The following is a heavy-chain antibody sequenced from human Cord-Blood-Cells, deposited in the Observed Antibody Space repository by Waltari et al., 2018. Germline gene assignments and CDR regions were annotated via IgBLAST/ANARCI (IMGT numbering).Heavy chain of an antibody. CDR3: ARDAGVGATAFDI. CDR2: ISSSSSYI. D-gene: IGHD1-26*01. CDR1: GFTFSSYS. Sequence: EVQLVESGGGLVKPGGSLRLSCAASGFTFSSYSMNWVRQAPGKGLEWVSSISSSSSYIYYADSVKGRFTISRDNAKNSLYLQMNSLRAEDTAVYYCARDAGVGATAFDIWGQGTMSPSLQ. V-gene: IGHV3-21*01. J-gene: IGHJ3*02.